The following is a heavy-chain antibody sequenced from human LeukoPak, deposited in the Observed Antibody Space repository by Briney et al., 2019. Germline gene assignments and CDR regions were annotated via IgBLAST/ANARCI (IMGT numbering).Heavy chain of an antibody. D-gene: IGHD6-25*01. CDR2: INPNSGGT. Sequence: ASVLVSCKTSGYTFTANYIHWVRQAPGQGLEWMGWINPNSGGTNYAQTFHGRVTMTSETSISTAYMDLSSLRFDDTAIYYCARGVSGTYYFFDYWGQGTLVTVSS. J-gene: IGHJ4*02. CDR1: GYTFTANY. CDR3: ARGVSGTYYFFDY. V-gene: IGHV1-2*02.